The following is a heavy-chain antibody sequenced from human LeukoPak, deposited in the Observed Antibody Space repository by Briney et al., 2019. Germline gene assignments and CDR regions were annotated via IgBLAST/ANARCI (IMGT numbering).Heavy chain of an antibody. CDR2: ISSSSSYI. D-gene: IGHD1-26*01. V-gene: IGHV3-21*01. CDR1: GFTFSSYS. Sequence: PGGSLRLSCAASGFTFSSYSMNWVRQAPGKGLEWVSFISSSSSYIYYADSVKGRFTISRDNSKNTLYLQMNSLGAEDTAVYYCAKSSGGYIGSYPDYWGQGTLVTVSS. CDR3: AKSSGGYIGSYPDY. J-gene: IGHJ4*02.